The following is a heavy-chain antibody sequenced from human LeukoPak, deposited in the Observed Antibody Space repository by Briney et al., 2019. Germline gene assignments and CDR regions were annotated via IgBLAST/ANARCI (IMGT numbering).Heavy chain of an antibody. CDR3: AREDSSGLDY. CDR2: ISGSGGST. CDR1: GFTFSSYA. Sequence: GGSLRLSCAASGFTFSSYAMSWVRQAPGKGLEWVSAISGSGGSTYYADSVKGRFTISRDNAKNSLYLQMNSLRAEGTAIYYCAREDSSGLDYWGQGTLVTVSS. V-gene: IGHV3-23*01. D-gene: IGHD6-19*01. J-gene: IGHJ4*02.